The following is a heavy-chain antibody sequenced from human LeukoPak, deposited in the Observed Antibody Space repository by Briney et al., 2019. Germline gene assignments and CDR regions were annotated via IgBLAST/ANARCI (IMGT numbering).Heavy chain of an antibody. CDR1: GGSISSSSYY. CDR2: IYYSGST. V-gene: IGHV4-39*07. Sequence: SETLSLTCTVSGGSISSSSYYWGWIRQPPGKGLEWIGSIYYSGSTYYNPSLKSRVIISVDTSKNQFSLKLSSVPAADTAVYYCAREVRYSSSWYTSYYFDYWGQGTLVTVSS. CDR3: AREVRYSSSWYTSYYFDY. D-gene: IGHD6-13*01. J-gene: IGHJ4*02.